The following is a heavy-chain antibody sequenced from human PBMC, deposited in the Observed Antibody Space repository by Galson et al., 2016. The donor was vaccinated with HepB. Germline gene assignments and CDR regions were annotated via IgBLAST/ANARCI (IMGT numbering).Heavy chain of an antibody. CDR2: ISYDGSNK. J-gene: IGHJ6*02. Sequence: SLRLSCAASGFTFSSYAMHWVRQAPGKGLEWVAVISYDGSNKYYADSVKGRFPISRDNSKNTLYLQMNSLRAGDTAVYYGARTRYCSSTSCYYYYYGMDVWGQGTTVTVSS. CDR3: ARTRYCSSTSCYYYYYGMDV. D-gene: IGHD2-2*01. CDR1: GFTFSSYA. V-gene: IGHV3-30*04.